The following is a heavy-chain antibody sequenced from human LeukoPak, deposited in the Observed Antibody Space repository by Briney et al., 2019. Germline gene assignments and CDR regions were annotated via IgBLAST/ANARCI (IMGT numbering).Heavy chain of an antibody. Sequence: SETLSLTCTVSGGSISSHYWSWIRQPPGEGLEWIGYIYYSGNTNYNHSLKSRVTISVDTSKNQFSLKLSAVTAADTAVYYCARSDRLSWYYFDYWGQGTLVTVSS. CDR3: ARSDRLSWYYFDY. J-gene: IGHJ4*02. CDR1: GGSISSHY. CDR2: IYYSGNT. D-gene: IGHD6-13*01. V-gene: IGHV4-59*11.